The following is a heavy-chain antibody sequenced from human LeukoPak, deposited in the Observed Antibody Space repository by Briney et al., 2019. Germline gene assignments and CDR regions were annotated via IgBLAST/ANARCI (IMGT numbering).Heavy chain of an antibody. D-gene: IGHD1-26*01. CDR1: GYTFTNYY. CDR3: VPSANYYYFDY. J-gene: IGHJ4*02. CDR2: INPKSGGT. V-gene: IGHV1-2*02. Sequence: ASVKVSCKASGYTFTNYYMHWVRQGPGLGFEWMGWINPKSGGTSYPQKFQGRLTMTRDTSISTAYMELSRLGSDDTAVYYCVPSANYYYFDYWGQGTLVTVS.